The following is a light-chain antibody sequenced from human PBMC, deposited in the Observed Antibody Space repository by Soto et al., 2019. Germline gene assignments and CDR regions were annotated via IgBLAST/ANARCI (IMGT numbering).Light chain of an antibody. CDR2: DAS. V-gene: IGKV3-11*01. Sequence: EIVLTQSPATLSLSPGERATLSCRASQSVGSYLAWYQQKPGQAPRLLIYDASNRATGIPARFSGSGSGTDFTLTISSLEPEDFAVYYCQHRSNWRFTLGQGTKLESK. CDR3: QHRSNWRFT. CDR1: QSVGSY. J-gene: IGKJ2*01.